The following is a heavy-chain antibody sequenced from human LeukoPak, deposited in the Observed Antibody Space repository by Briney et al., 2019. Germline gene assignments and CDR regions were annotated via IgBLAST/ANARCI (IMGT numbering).Heavy chain of an antibody. D-gene: IGHD1-1*01. J-gene: IGHJ4*02. CDR2: IWYDGSNK. Sequence: SCKAFGYSFTRYAMHWVRQAPGKGLEWVAVIWYDGSNKYYADSVKGRFTISRDNSKNTLYLQMNSLRAEDTAVYYCARENNWNGLDYWGQGTLVTVSS. V-gene: IGHV3-33*01. CDR1: GYSFTRYA. CDR3: ARENNWNGLDY.